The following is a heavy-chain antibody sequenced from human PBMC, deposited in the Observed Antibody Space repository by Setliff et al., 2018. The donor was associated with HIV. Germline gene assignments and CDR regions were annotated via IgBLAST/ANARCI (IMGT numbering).Heavy chain of an antibody. CDR2: MYYGGNT. J-gene: IGHJ4*02. CDR3: ARGTYYYETSGYHYDKTWAGTCFDY. CDR1: GGSISSSSSY. Sequence: SETLSLTCIVSGGSISSSSSYWGWIRLPPGKGLEWIGSMYYGGNTYYNPSLKSRVTISLDKSKNQFSLKLTSVTAADTAVYYCARGTYYYETSGYHYDKTWAGTCFDYWGQGTLVTVSS. D-gene: IGHD3-22*01. V-gene: IGHV4-39*07.